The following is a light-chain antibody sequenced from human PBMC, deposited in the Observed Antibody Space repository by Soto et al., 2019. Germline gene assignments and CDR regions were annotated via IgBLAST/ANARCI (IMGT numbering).Light chain of an antibody. J-gene: IGLJ2*01. Sequence: SYELTQTPSVSVSPGQTATTTCSGDKLRDKFVTWYQQRPGQSPDLVIYQNNKRPSGIPERFSGSKSENTATLTISGTQAMDETAYYCQAWDSVTANVVFGGGTKLTVL. CDR1: KLRDKF. CDR2: QNN. CDR3: QAWDSVTANVV. V-gene: IGLV3-1*01.